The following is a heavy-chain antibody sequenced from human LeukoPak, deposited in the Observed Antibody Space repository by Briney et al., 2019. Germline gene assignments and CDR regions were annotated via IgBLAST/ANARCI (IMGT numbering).Heavy chain of an antibody. D-gene: IGHD3-16*01. CDR3: ARGRRGNSIGPGGCFDL. J-gene: IGHJ4*02. CDR1: GYTFSGYH. CDR2: INPNSGGT. Sequence: ASVKVSCKASGYTFSGYHIHWVRQAPGQGPEWMGWINPNSGGTTYAENFHGRVTFTRDAFISTVYMELSRLRSDDTAVYSCARGRRGNSIGPGGCFDLWGQGTLVTVSS. V-gene: IGHV1-2*02.